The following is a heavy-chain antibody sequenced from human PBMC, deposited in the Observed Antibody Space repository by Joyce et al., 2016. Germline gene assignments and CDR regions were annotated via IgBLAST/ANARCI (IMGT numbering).Heavy chain of an antibody. CDR1: GYSIGSGYQ. J-gene: IGHJ4*02. Sequence: QVQLQESGPGLLKPSGNLSLTCTVSGYSIGSGYQWGWIRQPPGKGLEWIAISYHSGSSYYNPALKSRVTLSVDTSKNHFSLTLSSVTAADTAVYFCARNPRRFDFWGQGTLVTVSA. CDR3: ARNPRRFDF. V-gene: IGHV4-38-2*02. CDR2: SYHSGSS.